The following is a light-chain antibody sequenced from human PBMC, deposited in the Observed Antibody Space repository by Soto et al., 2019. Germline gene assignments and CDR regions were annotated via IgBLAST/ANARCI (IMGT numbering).Light chain of an antibody. J-gene: IGKJ1*01. CDR3: QQYGRSPAT. CDR1: QRISSSN. CDR2: GAS. V-gene: IGKV3-20*01. Sequence: ELVLTQSPGTLSMSPGERATLSCRASQRISSSNLAWYQRKPGQAPRLLIYGASSRATAIPDRFSGSGSGTDFTLTISRLEAEDFAVYYCQQYGRSPATFGQGTKVEIK.